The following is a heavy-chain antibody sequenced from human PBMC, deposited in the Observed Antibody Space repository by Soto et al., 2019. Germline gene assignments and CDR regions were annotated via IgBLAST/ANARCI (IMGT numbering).Heavy chain of an antibody. CDR2: IYYSGST. D-gene: IGHD6-6*01. J-gene: IGHJ5*02. Sequence: PSETLSLTCTVSGGSISSSSYYWGWIRQPPGKGLEWIGSIYYSGSTYYNPSLKSRVTISVDTSKNQFSLKLSSVTAADTAVYYCAVRLVRPGVGWFDPWGQGTLGTVSS. CDR1: GGSISSSSYY. CDR3: AVRLVRPGVGWFDP. V-gene: IGHV4-39*01.